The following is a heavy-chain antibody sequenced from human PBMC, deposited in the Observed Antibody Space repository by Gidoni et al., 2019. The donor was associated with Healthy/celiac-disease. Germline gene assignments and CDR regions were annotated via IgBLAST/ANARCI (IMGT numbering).Heavy chain of an antibody. CDR1: GFTVSSNY. V-gene: IGHV3-66*01. J-gene: IGHJ4*02. CDR3: ARDQHY. Sequence: EVQLVESGGGLVPPGWSLRLPCAASGFTVSSNYMSWVRQAPGKGLEWVSVIYSGGSTYYEDSGKGRFTISRDKSKNTLYLKMNSLRAEDTAVYYCARDQHYWGQGTLVTVSS. CDR2: IYSGGST.